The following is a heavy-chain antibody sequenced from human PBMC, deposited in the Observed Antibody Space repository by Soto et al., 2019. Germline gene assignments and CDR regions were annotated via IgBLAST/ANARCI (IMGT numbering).Heavy chain of an antibody. V-gene: IGHV5-51*03. D-gene: IGHD5-18*01. CDR1: GYIFTSYW. Sequence: EVQLVQSGAEVKKPGESLQISCKGSGYIFTSYWIGWVRQMPGKGLEWMGIIYPGDSDTRYSPSCQGQVTISADKSISTAYLQWSSLKASDTAMYYCARTSIGGLYSYGHHPDYWGQGTLVTVSS. CDR2: IYPGDSDT. CDR3: ARTSIGGLYSYGHHPDY. J-gene: IGHJ4*02.